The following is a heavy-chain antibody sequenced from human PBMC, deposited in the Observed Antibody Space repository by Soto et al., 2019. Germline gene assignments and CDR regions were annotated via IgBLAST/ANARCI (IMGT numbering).Heavy chain of an antibody. J-gene: IGHJ6*02. CDR3: AKDVDIAVAYPDV. CDR2: ISGSGGST. CDR1: GFTFSSYA. V-gene: IGHV3-23*01. Sequence: PGGSLRLSCAASGFTFSSYAMSWVRQAPGKGLEWVSAISGSGGSTYSADSVKGRFTISRDNAKNSLYLQMNSLRAEDTALYYCAKDVDIAVAYPDVWGQGTTVTVSS. D-gene: IGHD6-19*01.